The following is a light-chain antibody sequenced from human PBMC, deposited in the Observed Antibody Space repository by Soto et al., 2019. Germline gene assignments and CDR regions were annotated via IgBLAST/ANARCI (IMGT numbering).Light chain of an antibody. Sequence: EIVLTQSPATLSLSPGERATLSCRASQSVSSYLAWYQQNPGQAPRLLIYDASNRATGIPARFSGSGAWTDFTLTISSLEPEDVAVYYCQQRSNWPLYTFGQGTKLEIK. J-gene: IGKJ2*01. CDR1: QSVSSY. V-gene: IGKV3-11*01. CDR2: DAS. CDR3: QQRSNWPLYT.